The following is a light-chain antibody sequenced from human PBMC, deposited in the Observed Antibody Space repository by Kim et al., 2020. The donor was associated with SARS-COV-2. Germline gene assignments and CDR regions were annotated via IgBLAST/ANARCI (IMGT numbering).Light chain of an antibody. J-gene: IGLJ1*01. CDR2: EIT. Sequence: QSALTQPPSASGSPGQSVTISCSGTSTDFTIYNYVSWYQQHPGKAPKLIIYEITKRPSGVPARFSGSKSGDTASLTVSGLQAEDEADYYCTSHANDNYVFGTGTKVTVL. CDR1: STDFTIYNY. CDR3: TSHANDNYV. V-gene: IGLV2-8*01.